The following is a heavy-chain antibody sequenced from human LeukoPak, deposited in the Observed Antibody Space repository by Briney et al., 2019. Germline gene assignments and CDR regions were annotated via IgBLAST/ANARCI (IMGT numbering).Heavy chain of an antibody. Sequence: GGSLRLSCAASGFTVSSNYMSWVRQAPGKGLEWVSVIYSGGSTYYADSVKGRFTIPRDNSKNTLYLQMNSLRAEDTAVYYCARVYCSSTSCYLLYFDYWGQGTLVTVSS. D-gene: IGHD2-2*01. CDR2: IYSGGST. CDR3: ARVYCSSTSCYLLYFDY. J-gene: IGHJ4*02. CDR1: GFTVSSNY. V-gene: IGHV3-66*02.